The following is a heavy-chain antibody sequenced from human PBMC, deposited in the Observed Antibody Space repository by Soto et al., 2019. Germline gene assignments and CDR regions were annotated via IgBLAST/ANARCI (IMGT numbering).Heavy chain of an antibody. D-gene: IGHD6-13*01. CDR2: ISYDGSNK. CDR1: GFTFSSYG. V-gene: IGHV3-30*03. Sequence: GGSLRLSCAASGFTFSSYGMHWVRQAPGKGLEWVAVISYDGSNKYYADSVKGRFTISRDNSKNTLYLQMNSLRAEDTAVYYCARDRVLGGGQQLVRLAYWGQGTLVTVSS. CDR3: ARDRVLGGGQQLVRLAY. J-gene: IGHJ4*02.